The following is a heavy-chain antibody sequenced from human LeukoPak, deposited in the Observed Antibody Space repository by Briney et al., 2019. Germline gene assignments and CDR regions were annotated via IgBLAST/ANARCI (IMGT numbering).Heavy chain of an antibody. D-gene: IGHD3-10*01. CDR1: GYTLTELS. V-gene: IGHV1-24*01. J-gene: IGHJ6*03. CDR3: ARVGRSSYGSGSYNHYYYMDV. CDR2: FDPEDGET. Sequence: ASVKVSCKVSGYTLTELSMHWVRQAPGKGLEWMGGFDPEDGETIYAQKFQGRVTMTEDTSTDTAYMELSSLRSEDTAVYYCARVGRSSYGSGSYNHYYYMDVWGKGTTVTVSS.